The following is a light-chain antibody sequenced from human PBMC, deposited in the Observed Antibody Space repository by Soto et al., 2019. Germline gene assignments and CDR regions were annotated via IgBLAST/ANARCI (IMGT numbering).Light chain of an antibody. Sequence: MTQSPSTLSASVGDRVNITCRASQGISSNLAWYQQKPGQAPRLLIYGASTRATGIPARFSGSGSGTEFTLTISSLQSEDFAVYYCQQYNDWPRTFGQGTKVDIK. CDR1: QGISSN. CDR3: QQYNDWPRT. J-gene: IGKJ1*01. CDR2: GAS. V-gene: IGKV3-15*01.